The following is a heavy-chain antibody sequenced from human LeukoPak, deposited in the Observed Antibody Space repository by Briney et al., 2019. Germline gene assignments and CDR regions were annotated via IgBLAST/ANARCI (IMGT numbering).Heavy chain of an antibody. CDR3: ARLLYDFWSGSYYYFDY. CDR2: IYYSVST. Sequence: HPSETLSLTCTVSGGSISSSSSTYHWGWIRQPPGKGLEWIGSIYYSVSTYYNPSLKSRVTISVDTSKNQFSLKLTSVTAADTAVYYCARLLYDFWSGSYYYFDYWGQGTLVTVSS. V-gene: IGHV4-39*07. D-gene: IGHD3-3*01. J-gene: IGHJ4*02. CDR1: GGSISSSSSTYH.